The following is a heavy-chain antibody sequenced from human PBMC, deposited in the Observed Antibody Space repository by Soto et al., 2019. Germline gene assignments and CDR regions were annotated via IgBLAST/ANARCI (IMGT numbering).Heavy chain of an antibody. D-gene: IGHD6-19*01. CDR3: ARDRFHDRSGWETGDAFDI. CDR2: IYYSGST. V-gene: IGHV4-59*01. CDR1: GGSISSYY. Sequence: SETLSLTCTVSGGSISSYYWSWNWIRQPPGKGLEWIGYIYYSGSTNYNPSLKSRVTISVDTSKNQFSLKLSSVTAADTAVYYCARDRFHDRSGWETGDAFDIWGRGTMVTGS. J-gene: IGHJ3*02.